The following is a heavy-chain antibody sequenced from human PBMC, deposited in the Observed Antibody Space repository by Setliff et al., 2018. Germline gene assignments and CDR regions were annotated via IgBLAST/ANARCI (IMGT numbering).Heavy chain of an antibody. CDR2: MNSDGGTT. J-gene: IGHJ4*02. V-gene: IGHV3-74*01. CDR1: GFSFNTYG. D-gene: IGHD3-3*01. Sequence: QPGGSLRLSCAASGFSFNTYGMHWVRQAPGKGLVWVSRMNSDGGTTDYADYAKGRFTISRDNAKNTLYLQMKSLRVEDTAVYFCTRDELETFRYWGRGTLVTVSS. CDR3: TRDELETFRY.